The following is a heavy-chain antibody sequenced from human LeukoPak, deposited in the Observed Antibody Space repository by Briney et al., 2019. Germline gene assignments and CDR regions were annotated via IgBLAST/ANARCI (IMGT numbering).Heavy chain of an antibody. CDR3: AKGGIAVAGTWFDP. CDR1: GFTFDDYA. CDR2: ISWNGGNI. J-gene: IGHJ5*02. V-gene: IGHV3-9*03. Sequence: GGSLRLSCAASGFTFDDYAMHWVRQAPGKGLEWVSGISWNGGNIGYADSVRGRFIISRDNARNSLYLQMNSLRAEDMALYYCAKGGIAVAGTWFDPWGQGTLVTVSS. D-gene: IGHD6-19*01.